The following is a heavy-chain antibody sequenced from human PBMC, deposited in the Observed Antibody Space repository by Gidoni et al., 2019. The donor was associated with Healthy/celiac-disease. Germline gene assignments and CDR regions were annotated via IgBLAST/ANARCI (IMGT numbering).Heavy chain of an antibody. CDR2: ISSSSSTI. J-gene: IGHJ4*02. D-gene: IGHD3-22*01. Sequence: EVQLVESGGGLVQPGGSLRLSCAASGFTFSSYSMNWVRQAPGKGLEWVAYISSSSSTIYYADSVKGRFTISRDNAKNSLYLQMNSLRDEDTAVYYCARGYYYDSSGYPTFDYWGQGTLVTVSS. V-gene: IGHV3-48*02. CDR3: ARGYYYDSSGYPTFDY. CDR1: GFTFSSYS.